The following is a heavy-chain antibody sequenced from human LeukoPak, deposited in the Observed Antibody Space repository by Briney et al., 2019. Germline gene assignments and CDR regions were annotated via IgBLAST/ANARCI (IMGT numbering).Heavy chain of an antibody. J-gene: IGHJ4*02. D-gene: IGHD5-18*01. V-gene: IGHV4-4*07. CDR1: GGSIKSYY. CDR2: IYASGTT. CDR3: ARVADRFGYNYGIDEHFDY. Sequence: SETLSLTCTVSGGSIKSYYWSWIRQPAGEGLEWLGHIYASGTTNYNPSLNSRVTMSVDTSKNQFSLRLASVTAADTAVYYCARVADRFGYNYGIDEHFDYWGQGTLVTVSS.